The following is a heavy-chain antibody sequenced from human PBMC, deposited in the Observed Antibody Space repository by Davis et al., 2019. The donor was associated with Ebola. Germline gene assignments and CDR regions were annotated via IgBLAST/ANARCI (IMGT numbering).Heavy chain of an antibody. V-gene: IGHV3-7*03. CDR2: IKQDGSEK. J-gene: IGHJ6*02. Sequence: GESLKISCAASGFTFSSYWMSWVRQAPGKGLEWVANIKQDGSEKYYVDSVKGRFTISRDNAKNSLYLQMNSLRAEDTAVYYCARDCHARYCISTSCSRCYYGMDVWGQGTTVTVSS. D-gene: IGHD2-2*01. CDR3: ARDCHARYCISTSCSRCYYGMDV. CDR1: GFTFSSYW.